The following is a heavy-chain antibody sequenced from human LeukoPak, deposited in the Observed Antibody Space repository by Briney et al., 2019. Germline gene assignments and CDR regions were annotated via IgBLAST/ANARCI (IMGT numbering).Heavy chain of an antibody. D-gene: IGHD1-26*01. CDR3: ARGRVGATKGVFDY. Sequence: ASVKVSCKASGGTFSRYAISWVRQAPGQGLEWMGIINPSGGSTRYAQKFQGRLTMTRDTSTSTVYMELSSLRSEDTAVYYCARGRVGATKGVFDYWGQGTLVTVSS. J-gene: IGHJ4*02. CDR2: INPSGGST. V-gene: IGHV1-46*01. CDR1: GGTFSRYA.